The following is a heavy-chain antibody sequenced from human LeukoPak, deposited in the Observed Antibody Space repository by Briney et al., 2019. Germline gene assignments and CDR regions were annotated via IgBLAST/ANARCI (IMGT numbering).Heavy chain of an antibody. CDR1: GYTFASYW. D-gene: IGHD3-22*01. CDR2: IYPTDSDT. Sequence: GGSLKISCKGSGYTFASYWIAWVRQMPGKGLEWMGIIYPTDSDTRYSPSFQGQVTISADKSISTAYLQWSSLKASDTAMYYCARQFGYGGLGYWGQGTLVTVSS. V-gene: IGHV5-51*01. J-gene: IGHJ4*02. CDR3: ARQFGYGGLGY.